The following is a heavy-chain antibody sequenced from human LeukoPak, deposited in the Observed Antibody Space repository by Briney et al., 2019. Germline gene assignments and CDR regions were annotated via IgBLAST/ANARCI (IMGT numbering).Heavy chain of an antibody. CDR1: GGSISSGSYY. CDR2: IYTSGST. CDR3: ARAQQGPYSSSWYNWFDP. J-gene: IGHJ5*02. Sequence: SETLSLTCTVSGGSISSGSYYWGWIRQPAGRGLEWVGRIYTSGSTNYNPSLKSRVTISVETSKNQFALKLSSVTAADTAVYYCARAQQGPYSSSWYNWFDPWGQGTLVTVSS. D-gene: IGHD6-13*01. V-gene: IGHV4-61*02.